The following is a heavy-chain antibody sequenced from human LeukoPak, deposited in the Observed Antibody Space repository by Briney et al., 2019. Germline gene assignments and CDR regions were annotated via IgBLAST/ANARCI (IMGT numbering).Heavy chain of an antibody. D-gene: IGHD3-16*02. J-gene: IGHJ6*02. CDR2: INSDGSST. V-gene: IGHV3-74*01. CDR1: IYTFSSYW. Sequence: PGGSLRLSCAPSIYTFSSYWIHWARQAPGKGLVWVSRINSDGSSTTYADSVKGRFTISRDNAKNTLYLQMNSLRAADTAVYYCARERGYSMDVWGQGTTVTVSS. CDR3: ARERGYSMDV.